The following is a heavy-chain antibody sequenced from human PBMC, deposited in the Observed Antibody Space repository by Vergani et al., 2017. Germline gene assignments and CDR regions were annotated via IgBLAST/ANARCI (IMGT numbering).Heavy chain of an antibody. CDR2: ISYDGSNK. CDR3: AKVGVDYYDSSGYYNNLDY. D-gene: IGHD3-22*01. J-gene: IGHJ4*02. CDR1: GFTFSSYA. V-gene: IGHV3-30-3*01. Sequence: QVQLVESGGGVVQPGRSLRLSCAASGFTFSSYAMHWVRQAPGKGLEWVAVISYDGSNKYYADSVKGRFTISRDNSKNTLHLQMNSLRAEDTAVYYCAKVGVDYYDSSGYYNNLDYWGQGTLVTVSS.